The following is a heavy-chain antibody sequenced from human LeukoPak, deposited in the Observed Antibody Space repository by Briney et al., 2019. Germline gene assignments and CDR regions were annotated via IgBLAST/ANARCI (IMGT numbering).Heavy chain of an antibody. CDR3: ARLTGSWYGLDV. CDR1: GGSISSYY. V-gene: IGHV4-59*08. D-gene: IGHD6-13*01. CDR2: IYYSGST. J-gene: IGHJ6*02. Sequence: SETLSLTCTVSGGSISSYYWSWIRQPPGKGLEWIGYIYYSGSTNYNPSLKSRVTISVDTSKNQFSLKLSSVTAADTAVYYCARLTGSWYGLDVWGQGTTVTVSS.